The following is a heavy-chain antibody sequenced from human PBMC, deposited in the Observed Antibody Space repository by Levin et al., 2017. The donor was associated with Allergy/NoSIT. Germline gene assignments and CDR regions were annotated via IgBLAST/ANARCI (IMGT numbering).Heavy chain of an antibody. Sequence: QPGESLKISCAASGFTFSSYAMSWVRQAPGKGLEWVSAISGSGGSTYYADSVKGRFTISRDNSKNTLYLQMNSLRAEDTAVYYCAKDMLVGEDYDYYGMDVWGQGTTVTVSS. CDR2: ISGSGGST. V-gene: IGHV3-23*01. CDR1: GFTFSSYA. CDR3: AKDMLVGEDYDYYGMDV. J-gene: IGHJ6*02. D-gene: IGHD6-13*01.